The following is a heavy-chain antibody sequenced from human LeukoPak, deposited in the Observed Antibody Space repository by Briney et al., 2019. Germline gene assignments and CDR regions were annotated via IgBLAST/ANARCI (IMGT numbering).Heavy chain of an antibody. CDR2: IYHSGST. Sequence: SETLSLTCAVSGGSISSGGYSWSWIRQPPGKGLEWIGYIYHSGSTYYNPSLKSRVTISVDRSKNQFSLKLSSVTAADTAVYYCARDSYYDSSGLDYWGQGTLATVSS. CDR3: ARDSYYDSSGLDY. CDR1: GGSISSGGYS. V-gene: IGHV4-30-2*01. J-gene: IGHJ4*02. D-gene: IGHD3-22*01.